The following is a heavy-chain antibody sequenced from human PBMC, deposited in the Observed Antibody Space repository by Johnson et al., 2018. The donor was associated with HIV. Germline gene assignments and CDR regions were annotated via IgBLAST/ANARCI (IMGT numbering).Heavy chain of an antibody. Sequence: QVHLVESGGGLVQPGGSLRLSCAASGFTFSSYAMHWVRQAPGKGLEWVAVISYDGSNKFYADSVKGRFTISRDNSKNTLYLQMNSLRHEDTAVYYCAREGGIAAAGTDAFDIWGQGTMVTVSS. CDR2: ISYDGSNK. V-gene: IGHV3-30*04. CDR3: AREGGIAAAGTDAFDI. D-gene: IGHD6-13*01. J-gene: IGHJ3*02. CDR1: GFTFSSYA.